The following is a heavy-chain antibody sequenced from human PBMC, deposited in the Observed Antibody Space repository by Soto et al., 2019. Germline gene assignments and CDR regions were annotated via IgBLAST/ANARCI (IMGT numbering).Heavy chain of an antibody. D-gene: IGHD1-7*01. J-gene: IGHJ4*01. V-gene: IGHV4-34*01. CDR3: AIDSSRELLLYYLAY. Sequence: PSETLSLTCAVYGGSFSGYYWCWIRQPPGKGQEWIGEINHSGSTNYNPSLKSRVTISVDTSKNQFSLKLSSVTAADTAVYYCAIDSSRELLLYYLAYWGQGTPVPVS. CDR2: INHSGST. CDR1: GGSFSGYY.